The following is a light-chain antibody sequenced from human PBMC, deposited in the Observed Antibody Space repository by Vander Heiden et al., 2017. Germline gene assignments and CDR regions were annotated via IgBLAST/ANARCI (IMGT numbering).Light chain of an antibody. V-gene: IGLV2-14*01. CDR2: EVS. Sequence: QSALTQPASVSGSPGQSITISCTGSSSAIGGYNYVSWYQQHPGKAPKRMSHEVSDRPSGVANRFSGAKSGNTSALTISGLHAEDEADYYCCSYTSSSTLYVFGTGTKVTVL. CDR1: SSAIGGYNY. J-gene: IGLJ1*01. CDR3: CSYTSSSTLYV.